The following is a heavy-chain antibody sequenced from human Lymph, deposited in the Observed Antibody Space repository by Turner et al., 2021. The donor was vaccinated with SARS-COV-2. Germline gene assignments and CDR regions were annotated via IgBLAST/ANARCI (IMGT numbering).Heavy chain of an antibody. J-gene: IGHJ4*02. V-gene: IGHV2-5*02. CDR1: GFSLSTGGVG. CDR3: AHTMAVAGRGDVDD. CDR2: IYWDDDN. Sequence: QSAVKGTSAALVRPPHTLTMTCTFSGFSLSTGGVGVGWIRQHPGKALEWLSLIYWDDDNRYSPSLKSRLTITKDTSKNQVVLTMTNMDAKETDTNYGAHTMAVAGRGDVDDWGQGTLVTVSS. D-gene: IGHD6-19*01.